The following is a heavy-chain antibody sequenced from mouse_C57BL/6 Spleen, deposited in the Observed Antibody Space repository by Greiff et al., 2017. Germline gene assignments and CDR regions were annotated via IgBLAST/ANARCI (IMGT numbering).Heavy chain of an antibody. CDR1: GYTFTSYG. J-gene: IGHJ4*01. CDR2: IYPRSGNT. D-gene: IGHD2-3*01. Sequence: VQLQQSGAELARPGASVKLSCKASGYTFTSYGISWVKQSTGQGLEWIGEIYPRSGNTYYNEKFKGKATLTADKSSSTAYMELRSLTSEDSAVYFCARSIYDGYYPYAMDYWGQGTSVTVSS. V-gene: IGHV1-81*01. CDR3: ARSIYDGYYPYAMDY.